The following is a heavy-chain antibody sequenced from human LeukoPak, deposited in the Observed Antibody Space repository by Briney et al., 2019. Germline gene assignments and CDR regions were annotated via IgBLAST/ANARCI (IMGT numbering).Heavy chain of an antibody. CDR2: ISSSSSHI. CDR3: ARGQDTVVTSRDAFDI. D-gene: IGHD4-23*01. J-gene: IGHJ3*02. V-gene: IGHV3-21*01. CDR1: GFTFSSYS. Sequence: GGSLRLSCAASGFTFSSYSMNWVRQAPGKGLEWVSSISSSSSHIYYADSVKGRFTISRDNAKNSLYLQMNSLRAEDTAVYYCARGQDTVVTSRDAFDIWGQGTMVTVSS.